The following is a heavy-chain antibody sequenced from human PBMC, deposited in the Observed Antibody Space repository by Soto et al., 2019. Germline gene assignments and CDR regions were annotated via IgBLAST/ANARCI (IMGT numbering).Heavy chain of an antibody. CDR2: ITTGSSRNI. CDR3: ARDDAIFGAIPRMDI. CDR1: GFPFSTYT. V-gene: IGHV3-21*06. D-gene: IGHD3-3*01. Sequence: LRLSCSASGFPFSTYTMYWVRQAPGKGLEWVSSITTGSSRNIFYADSVKGRFTISRDNANNILYLEMDNLRVEDTAVYYCARDDAIFGAIPRMDIWGQGTTVTVSS. J-gene: IGHJ6*02.